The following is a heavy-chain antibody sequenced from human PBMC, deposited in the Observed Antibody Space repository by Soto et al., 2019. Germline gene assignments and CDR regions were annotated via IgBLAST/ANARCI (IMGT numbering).Heavy chain of an antibody. CDR1: GGSVNSGCYS. V-gene: IGHV4-30-2*01. D-gene: IGHD2-8*01. Sequence: QVQLQQSGSRLVRPSQTLSLTCSVSGGSVNSGCYSWSWIRQQPGKGLEWIGFISPSGSPAYNPSLKSRVTISVDRSNTQISLELSSVTAADTAVYYCARGVLAWGPGTLVTVSS. J-gene: IGHJ5*02. CDR2: ISPSGSP. CDR3: ARGVLA.